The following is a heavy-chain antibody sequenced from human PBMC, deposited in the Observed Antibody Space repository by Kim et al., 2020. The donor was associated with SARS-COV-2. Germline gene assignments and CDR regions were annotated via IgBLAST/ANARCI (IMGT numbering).Heavy chain of an antibody. J-gene: IGHJ5*02. CDR2: IYYSGST. D-gene: IGHD3-16*01. Sequence: SETLSLTCTVSGGSISSSSYYWGWIRQPPGKGLEWIGSIYYSGSTYYNPSLKSRVTISVDTSKNQFSLKLSSVTAADTAVYYCAVGDYLDNWFDPWGQGTLVTVSS. V-gene: IGHV4-39*07. CDR1: GGSISSSSYY. CDR3: AVGDYLDNWFDP.